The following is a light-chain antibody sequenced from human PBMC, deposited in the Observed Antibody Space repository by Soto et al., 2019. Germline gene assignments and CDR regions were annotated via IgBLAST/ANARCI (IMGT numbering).Light chain of an antibody. V-gene: IGLV4-69*01. J-gene: IGLJ2*01. CDR3: QTWGSGIVV. CDR2: LNSDGSH. CDR1: SWHSNYA. Sequence: VLTQSPSASASLGGSVKPTCTLSSWHSNYAIAWHQQPSEKGPRYLMKLNSDGSHSKGDGIPDRFSGSSSGAERYLTISSLQSEDEADYYCQTWGSGIVVFGGGTKLTVL.